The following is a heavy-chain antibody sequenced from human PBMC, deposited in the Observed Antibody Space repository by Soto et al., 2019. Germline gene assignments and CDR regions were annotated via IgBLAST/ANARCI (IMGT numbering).Heavy chain of an antibody. J-gene: IGHJ3*01. CDR2: ISYDGANQ. Sequence: QVQLVESGGGVVQPGRSLRLSCAASIFNFKNYAMHWVRQAPGKGLEWVALISYDGANQYFADSVKGRFTISRDNSKNALYLQMNSLRPEDTAVYFCAKDRYLGFCRGLSCQFYAYDVWGQGTMVTVSS. V-gene: IGHV3-30*18. CDR1: IFNFKNYA. D-gene: IGHD2-15*01. CDR3: AKDRYLGFCRGLSCQFYAYDV.